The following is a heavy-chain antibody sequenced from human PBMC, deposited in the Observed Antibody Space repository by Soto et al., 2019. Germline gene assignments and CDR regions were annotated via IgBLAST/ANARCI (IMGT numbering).Heavy chain of an antibody. D-gene: IGHD3-3*01. J-gene: IGHJ6*02. CDR2: IIPIFGTA. V-gene: IGHV1-69*13. Sequence: ASVKVSCKASGGTFSSYAISWVRQAPGQGLEWMGGIIPIFGTANYAQKFQGRVTITADESTSTAYMELSSLRSEDTAVYYCARWWGRTIFAALDVWGQGTTVTVSS. CDR3: ARWWGRTIFAALDV. CDR1: GGTFSSYA.